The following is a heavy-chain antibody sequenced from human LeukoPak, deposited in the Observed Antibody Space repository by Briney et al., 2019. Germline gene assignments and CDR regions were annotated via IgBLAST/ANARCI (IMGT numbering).Heavy chain of an antibody. J-gene: IGHJ4*02. Sequence: GGSLRLSCAASGFTFSSYAMHWVRQAPGKGLEWVSVIYSGGSTYYADSVKGRFTISRDNSKNTLYLQMNSLRAEDTAVYYCAREAVAAPYYFDYWGQGTLVTVSS. V-gene: IGHV3-66*02. CDR1: GFTFSSYA. D-gene: IGHD2-15*01. CDR3: AREAVAAPYYFDY. CDR2: IYSGGST.